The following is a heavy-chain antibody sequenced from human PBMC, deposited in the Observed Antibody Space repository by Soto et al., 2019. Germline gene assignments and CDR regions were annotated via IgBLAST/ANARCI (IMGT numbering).Heavy chain of an antibody. Sequence: QVHLVQSAAEMKEPGATVKVSCKTSGYSVTNYGINWVRQAPGQGLEWMGCISGYTGNTNYAQKFRGRVTMTTDTSTTTYHLELRSLRSDDTAVYYCARGGGALTVWGQGTLVTVSP. CDR1: GYSVTNYG. V-gene: IGHV1-18*01. J-gene: IGHJ3*01. CDR2: ISGYTGNT. CDR3: ARGGGALTV.